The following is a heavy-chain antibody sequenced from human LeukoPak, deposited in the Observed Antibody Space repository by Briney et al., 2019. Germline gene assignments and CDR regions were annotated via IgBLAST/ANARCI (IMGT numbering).Heavy chain of an antibody. J-gene: IGHJ4*02. D-gene: IGHD3-22*01. CDR3: ARGSFYYDSSGFDY. CDR2: INPNSGGT. CDR1: GYTFTGYY. V-gene: IGHV1-2*02. Sequence: ASVKVSCKASGYTFTGYYMHWVRQAPGQGLEWMGWINPNSGGTNYAQKFQGRVTMTRDTSISTAYMELSRLRSDDTAVYYRARGSFYYDSSGFDYWGQGTLVTVSS.